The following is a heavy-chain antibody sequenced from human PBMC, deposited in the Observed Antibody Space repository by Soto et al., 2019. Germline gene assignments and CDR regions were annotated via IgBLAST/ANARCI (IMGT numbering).Heavy chain of an antibody. Sequence: VQLQESGPGLVKPSQTLSLTSTVSGGPVSSGNYYWSWIRQPPGKGLEWIGHISNRGSTYYNQSLRSRLTTSVDTSKKQFSLRLSSVTAADTAVYYCARGDYSKYGLDFWGPGTLVTVSS. CDR1: GGPVSSGNYY. CDR2: ISNRGST. J-gene: IGHJ4*02. CDR3: ARGDYSKYGLDF. D-gene: IGHD4-4*01. V-gene: IGHV4-30-4*01.